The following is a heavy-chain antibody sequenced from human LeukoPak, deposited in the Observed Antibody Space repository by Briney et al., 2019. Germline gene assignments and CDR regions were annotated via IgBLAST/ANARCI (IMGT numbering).Heavy chain of an antibody. CDR1: GFTFSSDA. J-gene: IGHJ4*02. CDR3: AKDKYLFTLGYY. CDR2: ISGSGGST. V-gene: IGHV3-23*01. D-gene: IGHD2-2*02. Sequence: GGSLRLSCAASGFTFSSDAMSCVRQAPGKGLEWVSTISGSGGSTYYADSVKGRFTISRDNSKNTLYLQMNSLRAEDTAVYYCAKDKYLFTLGYYWGQGTLVTVSS.